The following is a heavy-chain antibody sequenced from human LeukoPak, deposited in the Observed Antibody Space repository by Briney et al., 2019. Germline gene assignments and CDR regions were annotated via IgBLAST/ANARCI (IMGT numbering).Heavy chain of an antibody. J-gene: IGHJ4*02. Sequence: SETLSLTCAVYGVSFSGYYWSWIRQPPGKGLEWIGEINHSRSTNYNPSLESRVTISVDASKNQFSLKLSSVTAADTAVYYCARQRGGSDYNGVFDYWGQGTLVTVSS. CDR1: GVSFSGYY. CDR3: ARQRGGSDYNGVFDY. V-gene: IGHV4-34*01. D-gene: IGHD4-11*01. CDR2: INHSRST.